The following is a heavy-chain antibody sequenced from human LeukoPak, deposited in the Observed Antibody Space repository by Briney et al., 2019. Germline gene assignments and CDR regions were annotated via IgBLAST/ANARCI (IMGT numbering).Heavy chain of an antibody. J-gene: IGHJ4*02. CDR2: IYYSGST. CDR3: ARSPTAVAGDALFDY. D-gene: IGHD6-19*01. Sequence: SETPSLTCTVSGGSISSYYWSWIRQPPGKGLEWIGYIYYSGSTNYNPSLKSRVTISVDTSKNQFSLKLSSVTAADTAVYYCARSPTAVAGDALFDYWGQGALVTVSS. CDR1: GGSISSYY. V-gene: IGHV4-59*08.